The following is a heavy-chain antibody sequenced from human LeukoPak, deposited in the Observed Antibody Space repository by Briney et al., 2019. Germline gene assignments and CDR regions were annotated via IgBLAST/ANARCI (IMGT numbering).Heavy chain of an antibody. D-gene: IGHD3-22*01. CDR2: ISSSSAYI. Sequence: GGSLRLSCAASGFTFSSYNMNWVRQAPGKGLEWVSSISSSSAYIYYADSVEGRFTISRDNAKNSLYLQMNSLRAEDTAVYYCARGGTRTYYYDSGGFYWRYWGQGTLVTVSS. CDR3: ARGGTRTYYYDSGGFYWRY. J-gene: IGHJ4*02. CDR1: GFTFSSYN. V-gene: IGHV3-21*01.